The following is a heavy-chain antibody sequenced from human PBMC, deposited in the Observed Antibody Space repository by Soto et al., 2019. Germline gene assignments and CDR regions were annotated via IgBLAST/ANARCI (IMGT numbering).Heavy chain of an antibody. Sequence: QVQLQESGPGLVKPSETLSLTCSVSGVSVNSGNYYWHWIRQPPGKGLEWIGHIYYSGSTNYNRSLKSRVTISLDMSKNHFSLKMNPVTAADTAVYYCFSSRGYWGQGTLVTVSS. CDR1: GVSVNSGNYY. V-gene: IGHV4-61*03. J-gene: IGHJ4*02. CDR2: IYYSGST. CDR3: FSSRGY. D-gene: IGHD3-10*01.